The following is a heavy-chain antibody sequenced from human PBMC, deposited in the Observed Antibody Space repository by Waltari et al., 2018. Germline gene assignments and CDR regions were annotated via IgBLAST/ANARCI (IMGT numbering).Heavy chain of an antibody. Sequence: DVELVESGGGLVKPGGSLRLSCAASGFNFNIYSMNWVRQAPGKGLEWVASMSSRSIYIFYEDAGKGRFTISRDNAKNSLYLQMDSLRAEDTAVYYCARDLDCTVTTCERDDGFDLWGQGTVVTVSS. V-gene: IGHV3-21*01. CDR3: ARDLDCTVTTCERDDGFDL. CDR1: GFNFNIYS. J-gene: IGHJ3*01. D-gene: IGHD2-21*02. CDR2: MSSRSIYI.